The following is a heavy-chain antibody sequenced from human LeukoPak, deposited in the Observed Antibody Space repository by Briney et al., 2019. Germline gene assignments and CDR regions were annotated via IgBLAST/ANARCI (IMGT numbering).Heavy chain of an antibody. CDR1: GFSFGDSD. CDR3: AKDPNWEGGC. D-gene: IGHD6-25*01. J-gene: IGHJ4*02. CDR2: INYLGLRT. V-gene: IGHV3-23*01. Sequence: GGSLRLSCAASGFSFGDSDMNWFRQAPGEGPQWVANINYLGLRTYYADSVKGRFTIARDNSKNMLFLQMDGLRVEDTALYYCAKDPNWEGGCWGQGTLVTVSS.